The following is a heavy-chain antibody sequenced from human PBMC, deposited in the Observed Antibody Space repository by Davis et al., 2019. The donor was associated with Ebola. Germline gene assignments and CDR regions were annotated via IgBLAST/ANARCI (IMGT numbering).Heavy chain of an antibody. J-gene: IGHJ4*02. CDR2: IIPIFGTA. CDR1: GGTFSSYA. CDR3: ARGEYYYDSSGVH. Sequence: SVKVSCKASGGTFSSYAISWVRQAPGQGLEWMGGIIPIFGTANYAQKFQGRVTITADESTSTAYMELSSLRSDDTAVYYCARGEYYYDSSGVHWGQGTLVTVSS. V-gene: IGHV1-69*13. D-gene: IGHD3-22*01.